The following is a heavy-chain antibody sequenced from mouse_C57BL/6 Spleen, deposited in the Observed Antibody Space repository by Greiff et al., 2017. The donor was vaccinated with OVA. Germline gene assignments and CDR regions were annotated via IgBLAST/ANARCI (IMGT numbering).Heavy chain of an antibody. CDR2: ISDGGSYT. V-gene: IGHV5-4*01. CDR3: ARDGYGLLAY. Sequence: DVKLQESGGGLVKPGGSLKLSCAASGFTFSSYAMSWVRQTPEKRLEWVATISDGGSYTYYPDNVKGRFTISRDNAKNNLYLQMSHLKSEDTAMDYCARDGYGLLAYWGQGTLVTVSA. CDR1: GFTFSSYA. J-gene: IGHJ3*01. D-gene: IGHD2-2*01.